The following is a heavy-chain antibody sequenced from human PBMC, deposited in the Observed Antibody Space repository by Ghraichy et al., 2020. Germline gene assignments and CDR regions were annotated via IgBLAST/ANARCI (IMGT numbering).Heavy chain of an antibody. J-gene: IGHJ4*02. CDR1: GFTFSSYA. CDR3: ARGRRAVSTQDVIDY. Sequence: GGSLRLSCAASGFTFSSYAMHWVRQAPGKGLEWVAVISYDGSNKYYADSVKGRFTISRDNSKNTLYLQMNSLRAEDTAVYYCARGRRAVSTQDVIDYWGQGTLVTVSS. CDR2: ISYDGSNK. V-gene: IGHV3-30-3*01. D-gene: IGHD2-8*01.